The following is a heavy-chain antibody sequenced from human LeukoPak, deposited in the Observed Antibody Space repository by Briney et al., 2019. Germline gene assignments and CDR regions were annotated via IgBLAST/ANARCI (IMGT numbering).Heavy chain of an antibody. J-gene: IGHJ6*03. V-gene: IGHV4-4*08. CDR1: GGSISSYY. D-gene: IGHD1-14*01. Sequence: SETLSLTCTVSGGSISSYYWSWIRQPPGKGLEWIGRIYTSGSTNYNPSLKSRVTISVDTSKNQFSLKLSSVTAADTAVYYCARLRNRYYYYYMDVWGKGTTVTVSS. CDR2: IYTSGST. CDR3: ARLRNRYYYYYMDV.